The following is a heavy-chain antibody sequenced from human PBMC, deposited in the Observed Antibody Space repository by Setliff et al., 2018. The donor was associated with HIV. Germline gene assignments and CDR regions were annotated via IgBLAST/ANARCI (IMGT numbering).Heavy chain of an antibody. CDR3: ARRGVGVTVRGALGF. CDR2: INPRGGST. D-gene: IGHD3-10*01. J-gene: IGHJ4*02. Sequence: ASVKVSCKAFGYTFTSHDMHWVRQAPGQGLEWMGIINPRGGSTTYPQKFQGRVTMTRDTSTSTVYMELSSLRFEDTAVYYCARRGVGVTVRGALGFWGQGTLVTVSS. V-gene: IGHV1-46*01. CDR1: GYTFTSHD.